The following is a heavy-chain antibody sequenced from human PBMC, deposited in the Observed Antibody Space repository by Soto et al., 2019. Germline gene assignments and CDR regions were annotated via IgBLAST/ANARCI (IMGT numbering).Heavy chain of an antibody. Sequence: GASVKVSCKASGYTFTGYYMHWVRQAPGQGLEWMGWINPNSGGTNYAQKFQGWVTMTRDTSISTAYMELSRLRSDDTAVYYCARGPYYDILNGYPLPANWFDPWGQGTLVTVSS. D-gene: IGHD3-9*01. CDR2: INPNSGGT. CDR3: ARGPYYDILNGYPLPANWFDP. V-gene: IGHV1-2*04. J-gene: IGHJ5*02. CDR1: GYTFTGYY.